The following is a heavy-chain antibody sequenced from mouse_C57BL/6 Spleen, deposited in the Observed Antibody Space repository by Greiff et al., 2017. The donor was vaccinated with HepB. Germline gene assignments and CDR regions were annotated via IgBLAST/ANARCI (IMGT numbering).Heavy chain of an antibody. D-gene: IGHD2-5*01. J-gene: IGHJ2*01. CDR1: GYTFTSSG. Sequence: VQLQQSGAELARPGASVKLSCKASGYTFTSSGISWVKQRTGQGLEWIGEIYPRSGNTSYNEKFKGKATLTADKSSSTAYMELRSLTSEDSAVYFCARRIGAYYSNPKDYLDYWGQGTTHTVSS. V-gene: IGHV1-81*01. CDR3: ARRIGAYYSNPKDYLDY. CDR2: IYPRSGNT.